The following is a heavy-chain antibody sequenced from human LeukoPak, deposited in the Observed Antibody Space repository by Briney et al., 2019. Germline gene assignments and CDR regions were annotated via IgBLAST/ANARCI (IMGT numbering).Heavy chain of an antibody. J-gene: IGHJ5*02. CDR1: GFTFSSYG. CDR2: IRYDGSNK. Sequence: PGGSLRLSCAASGFTFSSYGMHWVRQAPGKGLEWVAFIRYDGSNKYYADSVKGRFTISRDNSKNTLYLQMNSLRAEDTAVYYCAKDQEGGIAVAYNWFDPWGQGTLVTVSS. V-gene: IGHV3-30*02. D-gene: IGHD6-19*01. CDR3: AKDQEGGIAVAYNWFDP.